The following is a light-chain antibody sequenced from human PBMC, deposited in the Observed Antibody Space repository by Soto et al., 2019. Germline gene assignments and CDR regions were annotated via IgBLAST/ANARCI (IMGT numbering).Light chain of an antibody. CDR1: QSVSSN. CDR2: GAS. J-gene: IGKJ2*01. CDR3: QQYNNWPPYT. V-gene: IGKV3-15*01. Sequence: EIVMTQSPATLSVSPGERATLSCRASQSVSSNLAYQQKPGQAPRLLIYGASTRATGIPARFSGSGSGTEFTLTISSLQSEDFAVYYCQQYNNWPPYTFGQGTKLEIK.